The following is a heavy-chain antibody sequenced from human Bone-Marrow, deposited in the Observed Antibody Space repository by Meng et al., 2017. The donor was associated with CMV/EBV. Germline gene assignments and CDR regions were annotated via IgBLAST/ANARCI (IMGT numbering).Heavy chain of an antibody. CDR2: INHSGST. CDR3: ARGKLRWYNTPTGAFDI. CDR1: GGSFSGYY. V-gene: IGHV4-34*01. J-gene: IGHJ3*02. Sequence: SEPLSLTCAVYGGSFSGYYWSWIRQPPGKGLEWIVEINHSGSTNYNPSLKSRVTISVDTSKNQFSLKLSSVTAADTAVYYCARGKLRWYNTPTGAFDIWGQGTMVTVSS. D-gene: IGHD4-23*01.